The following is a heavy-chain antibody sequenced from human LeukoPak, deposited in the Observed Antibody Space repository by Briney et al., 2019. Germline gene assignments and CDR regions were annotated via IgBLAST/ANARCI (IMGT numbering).Heavy chain of an antibody. Sequence: GGSLRLSCAASGFTFSSYAMSWVRQAPGKGLEWVGRSKGKTDGWATDYAAPVRGRFTISRDESKNTLYVQMNSLQSEDTGVYYCSTDPPGAHWGQGTLVTVSS. CDR1: GFTFSSYA. CDR2: SKGKTDGWAT. V-gene: IGHV3-15*01. CDR3: STDPPGAH. J-gene: IGHJ4*02.